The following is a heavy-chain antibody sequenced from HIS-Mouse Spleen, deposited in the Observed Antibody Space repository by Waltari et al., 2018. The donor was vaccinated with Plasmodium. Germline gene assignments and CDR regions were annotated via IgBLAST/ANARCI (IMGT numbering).Heavy chain of an antibody. J-gene: IGHJ2*01. CDR2: INHRGST. V-gene: IGHV4-34*01. CDR1: GGSFSGYY. Sequence: QVQLQQWGAGLLKPSETLSLTCAVYGGSFSGYYWGWVRQPPGKGLEWIGEINHRGSTNYNPALKRRVTRSVDTSKNQFSLKLSSVTAADAAVYYCARGRVLGTSSGYFDLWGRCTLVTVSS. CDR3: ARGRVLGTSSGYFDL. D-gene: IGHD3-10*01.